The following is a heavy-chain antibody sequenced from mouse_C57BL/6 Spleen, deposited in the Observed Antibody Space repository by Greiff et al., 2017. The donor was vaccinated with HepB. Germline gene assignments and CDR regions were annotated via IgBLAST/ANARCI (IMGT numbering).Heavy chain of an antibody. CDR1: GFSLTSYG. J-gene: IGHJ4*01. V-gene: IGHV2-2*01. Sequence: VQLVESGPGLVQPSQSLSITCTVSGFSLTSYGVHWVRQSPGKGLEWLGVIWSGGSTDYNAAFISRLSISKDNSKSQVFFKMNSLQADDTAIYYCARDPTIVTTRVYYAMDYWGQGTSVTVSS. CDR2: IWSGGST. D-gene: IGHD2-5*01. CDR3: ARDPTIVTTRVYYAMDY.